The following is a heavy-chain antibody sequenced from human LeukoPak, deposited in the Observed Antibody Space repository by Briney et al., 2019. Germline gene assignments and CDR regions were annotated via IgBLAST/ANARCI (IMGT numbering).Heavy chain of an antibody. CDR3: ASETYSSGWN. D-gene: IGHD6-19*01. CDR2: IKQDGSEK. Sequence: GGSLRLSCAASGFTFTNYWMSWVRQAPGKGLEWAANIKQDGSEKYYVDSVKGRFTISRDNAKNSLYLQMNSLRGEDTAVYYCASETYSSGWNWGQGTPVTVSS. J-gene: IGHJ4*02. CDR1: GFTFTNYW. V-gene: IGHV3-7*01.